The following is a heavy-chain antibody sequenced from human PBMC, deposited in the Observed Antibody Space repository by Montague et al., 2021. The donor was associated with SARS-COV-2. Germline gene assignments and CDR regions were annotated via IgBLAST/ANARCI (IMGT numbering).Heavy chain of an antibody. CDR1: GGSISNSSYY. CDR3: ATQGDPSGWIPGPFDF. V-gene: IGHV4-39*01. CDR2: IYYRGST. J-gene: IGHJ4*02. Sequence: SETLSLTCTVSGGSISNSSYYWAWIRQPPGKGLEWIGSIYYRGSTYYNPSLKSRVFISVDTSKNQLSLTLTSVTAADTAVYDCATQGDPSGWIPGPFDFWGQGTLLSVSS. D-gene: IGHD6-19*01.